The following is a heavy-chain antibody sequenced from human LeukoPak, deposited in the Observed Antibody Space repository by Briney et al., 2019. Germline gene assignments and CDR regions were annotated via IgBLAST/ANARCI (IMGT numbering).Heavy chain of an antibody. CDR2: MNPNSGIT. V-gene: IGHV1-8*01. J-gene: IGHJ4*02. CDR3: ARNLARTGDFDY. Sequence: GASVKVSCKASGYSFISYDINWVRQATGQGLEWLGWMNPNSGITGYAQNFQGRVSMTRDTAISTAYLELSNLRSDDTAVYFCARNLARTGDFDYWGQGTLVTVSS. CDR1: GYSFISYD. D-gene: IGHD5-12*01.